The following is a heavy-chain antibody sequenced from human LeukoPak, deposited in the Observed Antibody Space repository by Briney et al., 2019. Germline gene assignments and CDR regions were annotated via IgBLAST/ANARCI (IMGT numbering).Heavy chain of an antibody. CDR2: INAYNSNA. CDR3: ARGGQGLELRRSFDY. D-gene: IGHD1-7*01. Sequence: GASVKVSCKASGYTFNYYAISWVRQAPGQGLEWMGWINAYNSNAHYAQNLQSRVTMTIDTSTSTAYMELRSLRSDDTAVYYCARGGQGLELRRSFDYWGQGTLVTVSS. V-gene: IGHV1-18*01. CDR1: GYTFNYYA. J-gene: IGHJ4*02.